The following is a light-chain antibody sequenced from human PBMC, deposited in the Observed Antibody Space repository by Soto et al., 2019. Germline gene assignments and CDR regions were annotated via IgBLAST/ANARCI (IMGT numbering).Light chain of an antibody. Sequence: EIVLTQSPATLSLSPGERATLSCRASQSVSSYLAWYQQKPGQAPRLLIYDASNRATGIPARFSGSGSGTDFTLTISSLQSEDFAVYYCQQYNNWPATFGQGTKVDNK. V-gene: IGKV3-11*01. CDR3: QQYNNWPAT. J-gene: IGKJ1*01. CDR2: DAS. CDR1: QSVSSY.